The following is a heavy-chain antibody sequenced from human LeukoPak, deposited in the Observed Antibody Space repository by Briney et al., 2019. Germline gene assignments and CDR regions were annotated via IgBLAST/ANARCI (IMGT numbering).Heavy chain of an antibody. J-gene: IGHJ4*02. Sequence: GRSLRLSCAASGFTFSSYGMHWVRQAPGKGLEWVAVIWYDGSNKYYADSVKGRFTISRDNSKNTLYLQMNSLRAEDTAVYYCARGYAWVESPLDYWGQGTLVTVSS. CDR2: IWYDGSNK. D-gene: IGHD2-15*01. CDR1: GFTFSSYG. V-gene: IGHV3-33*01. CDR3: ARGYAWVESPLDY.